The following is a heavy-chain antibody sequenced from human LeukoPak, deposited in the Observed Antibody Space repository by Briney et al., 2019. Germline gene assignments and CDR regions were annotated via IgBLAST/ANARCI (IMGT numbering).Heavy chain of an antibody. CDR1: GGSISSRSDY. V-gene: IGHV4-39*02. J-gene: IGHJ3*02. Sequence: SETLSLTCTVSGGSISSRSDYCGWIRQPPGKGLEWIGSIYYSGATYYTPSLKSRVTLSVDTSKNQFSLRLSSVTAADTALYYCAREDSDNMDDTFDIWGQGTMVTVS. D-gene: IGHD1-14*01. CDR3: AREDSDNMDDTFDI. CDR2: IYYSGAT.